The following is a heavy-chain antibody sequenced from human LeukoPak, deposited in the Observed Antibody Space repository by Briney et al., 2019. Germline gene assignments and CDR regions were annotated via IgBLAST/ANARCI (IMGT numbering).Heavy chain of an antibody. Sequence: SETLSLTCTVSGGSISSYYWSWIRQPPGKGLEWIGYIYYSGSTNYNPSHKSRVTISVDTSKNQFSLKLSSVTAADTAVYYCAREAAMALFDYWGQGTLVTVSS. CDR1: GGSISSYY. D-gene: IGHD5-18*01. V-gene: IGHV4-59*01. CDR2: IYYSGST. CDR3: AREAAMALFDY. J-gene: IGHJ4*02.